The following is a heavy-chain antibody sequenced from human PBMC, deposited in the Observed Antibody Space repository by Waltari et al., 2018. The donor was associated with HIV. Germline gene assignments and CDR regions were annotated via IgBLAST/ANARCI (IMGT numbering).Heavy chain of an antibody. Sequence: SSYGMHWVRQAPGKGLEWVAVIWYDGSNKYYADSVKGRFTISRDNSKNTLYLQMNSLRAEDTAVYYCARDGRYYDFWSGYYRGYYGMDVWGQGTTVTVSS. J-gene: IGHJ6*02. CDR3: ARDGRYYDFWSGYYRGYYGMDV. CDR1: SSYG. V-gene: IGHV3-33*01. CDR2: IWYDGSNK. D-gene: IGHD3-3*01.